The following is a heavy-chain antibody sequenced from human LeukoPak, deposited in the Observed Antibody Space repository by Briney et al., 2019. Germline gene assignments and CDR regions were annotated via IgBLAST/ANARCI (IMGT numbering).Heavy chain of an antibody. J-gene: IGHJ5*02. Sequence: ASVKVSCKASGYTFTSYYMHWVRQAPGQGLEWMGIINPSGGSTSYAQKFQGRVTMTRDTSISTAYMELSRLRSDDTAVYYCARDSQAVVVVAATPYNWFDPWGQGTLVTVSS. D-gene: IGHD2-15*01. CDR2: INPSGGST. CDR3: ARDSQAVVVVAATPYNWFDP. CDR1: GYTFTSYY. V-gene: IGHV1-46*01.